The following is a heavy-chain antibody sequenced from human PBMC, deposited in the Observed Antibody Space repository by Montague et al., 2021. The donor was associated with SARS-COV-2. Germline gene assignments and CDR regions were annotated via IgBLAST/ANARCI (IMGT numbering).Heavy chain of an antibody. J-gene: IGHJ6*02. D-gene: IGHD2/OR15-2a*01. CDR3: ARGGGGKNSPLYYGLAV. CDR1: GSFFASSSFY. CDR2: VFYTGTT. Sequence: SETLSLTCSVSGSFFASSSFYWGWIRQPPGKGLEWLGNVFYTGTTSYNPSLKSRVTISMDTSKNQFSLDLRSMTGADTAVYYCARGGGGKNSPLYYGLAVWGQGTTV. V-gene: IGHV4-39*07.